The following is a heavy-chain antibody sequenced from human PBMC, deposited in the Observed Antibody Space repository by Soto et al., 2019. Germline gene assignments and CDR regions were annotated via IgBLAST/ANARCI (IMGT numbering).Heavy chain of an antibody. CDR1: GLSFDDYG. Sequence: GGSLRLSCGASGLSFDDYGMTWVRQAPGRGLEWVSAINWNGERTSYADSVKGRLTISRDNAKNSLYLQMSSLRAEDTALYYCARVYSNSTDDALDFWGQGTMVTVSS. J-gene: IGHJ3*01. CDR2: INWNGERT. D-gene: IGHD4-4*01. V-gene: IGHV3-20*04. CDR3: ARVYSNSTDDALDF.